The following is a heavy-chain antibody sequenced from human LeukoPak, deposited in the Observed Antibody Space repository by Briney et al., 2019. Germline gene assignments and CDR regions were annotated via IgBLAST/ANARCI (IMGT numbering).Heavy chain of an antibody. CDR2: ISGSGGST. J-gene: IGHJ3*02. V-gene: IGHV3-23*01. CDR1: GFTFSTYG. CDR3: ARELTPNYYASSGYYYPGAFDI. Sequence: PGGSLRLSCAASGFTFSTYGMTWVRQAPGKGLEWVSSISGSGGSTHYADSVKGRFTISRDNSKNTLYLQMNSLRAEDTAVYYCARELTPNYYASSGYYYPGAFDIWGQGTMVTVSS. D-gene: IGHD3-22*01.